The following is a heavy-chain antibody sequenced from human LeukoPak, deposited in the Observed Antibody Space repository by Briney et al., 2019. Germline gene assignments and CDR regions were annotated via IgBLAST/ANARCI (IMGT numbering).Heavy chain of an antibody. CDR3: ARGAWGYYDSSGPFDY. CDR1: GFTFSSYG. V-gene: IGHV3-33*01. CDR2: IWYDGSNK. Sequence: GGSLRLPCAASGFTFSSYGMHWVRQAPGKGLEWVAVIWYDGSNKYYADSVKGRFTISRDNSKNTLYLQMNSLRAEDTAVYYCARGAWGYYDSSGPFDYWGQGTLVTVSS. J-gene: IGHJ4*02. D-gene: IGHD3-22*01.